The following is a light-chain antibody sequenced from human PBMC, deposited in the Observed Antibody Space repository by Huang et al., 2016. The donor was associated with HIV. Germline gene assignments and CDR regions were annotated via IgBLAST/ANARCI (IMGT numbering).Light chain of an antibody. CDR3: QQTHSTPFP. CDR1: QIINNY. J-gene: IGKJ2*01. CDR2: DAS. V-gene: IGKV1-39*01. Sequence: DIQMTQSPSSLSASVGDRVTITCRASQIINNYLIWYQQKPGKAPRLLIHDASSAQRGGPSRFWGSGSGTDFTLTISGLRPEDSATYYCQQTHSTPFPFGQGTNLEIK.